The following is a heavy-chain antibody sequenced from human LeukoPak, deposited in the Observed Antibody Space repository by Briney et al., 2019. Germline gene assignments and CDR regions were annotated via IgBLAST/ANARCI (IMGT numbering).Heavy chain of an antibody. V-gene: IGHV1-18*01. CDR1: GYTFTSYG. CDR2: ISAYNGNT. Sequence: GASVKVSCKASGYTFTSYGISWVRQAPGQGLEWMGWISAYNGNTNYAQKLQGRVTMTTDTSTSTAYMELRSLRSDDTAVYYCARDRTPHYYYDSSRYYSTIYYWGQGTLVTVSS. D-gene: IGHD3-22*01. J-gene: IGHJ4*02. CDR3: ARDRTPHYYYDSSRYYSTIYY.